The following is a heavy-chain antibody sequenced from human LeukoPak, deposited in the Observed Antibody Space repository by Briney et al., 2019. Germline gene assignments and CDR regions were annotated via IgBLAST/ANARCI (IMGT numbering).Heavy chain of an antibody. CDR2: IIPIFGTA. Sequence: GSSVKVSCKASGGTFSSYAISWVRQAPGQGLEWMGGIIPIFGTANYAQKFQGRVTITTDESTSTAYMELSSLRSEDTAVYYCAREGYSYGYGFDYWGQGTLVTVSS. CDR1: GGTFSSYA. D-gene: IGHD5-18*01. J-gene: IGHJ4*02. CDR3: AREGYSYGYGFDY. V-gene: IGHV1-69*05.